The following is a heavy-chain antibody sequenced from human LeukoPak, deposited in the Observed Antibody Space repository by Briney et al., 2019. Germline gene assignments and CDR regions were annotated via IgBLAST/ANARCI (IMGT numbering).Heavy chain of an antibody. Sequence: SETLSLTCTVSGGSISSSSYYWGWIRQPPGKGLEWIGSIYYSGSTYYNPSLKSRVTISVDTSKNQFSLKLSSVTAADTAVYYCASLRFLEWLWDYWGQGTLLTVSS. CDR2: IYYSGST. CDR3: ASLRFLEWLWDY. J-gene: IGHJ4*02. V-gene: IGHV4-39*01. D-gene: IGHD3-3*01. CDR1: GGSISSSSYY.